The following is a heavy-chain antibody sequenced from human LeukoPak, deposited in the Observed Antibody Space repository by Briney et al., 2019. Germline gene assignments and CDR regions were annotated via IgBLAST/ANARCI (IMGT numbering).Heavy chain of an antibody. Sequence: GGSLRLSCAASGFTFSSYSMNWVRQAPGKGLEWVSSISSSGSYIYYADSVRGRFTFSRDNAKNSLYLQMDSLRAEDTAVYYCARSRSGLVLDYWGQGTLVTVSS. V-gene: IGHV3-21*01. CDR2: ISSSGSYI. D-gene: IGHD3-22*01. CDR3: ARSRSGLVLDY. CDR1: GFTFSSYS. J-gene: IGHJ4*02.